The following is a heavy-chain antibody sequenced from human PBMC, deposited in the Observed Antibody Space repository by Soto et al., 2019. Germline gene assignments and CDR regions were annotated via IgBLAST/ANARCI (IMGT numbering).Heavy chain of an antibody. CDR2: IYPGDSNT. J-gene: IGHJ4*02. Sequence: GESLKISCKGSGYSFTSYWIGWVRQMPGKGLEWMGIIYPGDSNTRYSPSFQGQVSISVDKSISTAYLQWSSLKASDTAMYYCTRNGTSYYDSNGYYPIDYWGQGTLVTVSS. D-gene: IGHD3-22*01. V-gene: IGHV5-51*01. CDR1: GYSFTSYW. CDR3: TRNGTSYYDSNGYYPIDY.